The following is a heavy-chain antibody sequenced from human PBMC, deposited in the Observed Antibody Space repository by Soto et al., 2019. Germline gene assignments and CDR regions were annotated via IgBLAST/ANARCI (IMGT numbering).Heavy chain of an antibody. D-gene: IGHD6-19*01. CDR2: IYYSGST. Sequence: SETLSLTCTVSGGSISSSSYYWGWIRQPPGKGLEWIGSIYYSGSTYYNPSLKSRVTISVDTSKNQFSLKLSSVTAADTAVYYCARREGTDSSGWFDNWFDPWGQGXLVTVYS. J-gene: IGHJ5*02. CDR3: ARREGTDSSGWFDNWFDP. V-gene: IGHV4-39*01. CDR1: GGSISSSSYY.